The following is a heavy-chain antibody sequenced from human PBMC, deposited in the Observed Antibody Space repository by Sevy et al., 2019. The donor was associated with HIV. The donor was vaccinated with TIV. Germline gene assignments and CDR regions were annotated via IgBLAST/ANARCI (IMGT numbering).Heavy chain of an antibody. CDR3: ARVSCGSYCGPYFDS. CDR1: GDSVSSNSAA. CDR2: TYYRSKWYF. D-gene: IGHD1-26*01. J-gene: IGHJ4*02. Sequence: LLMQSQTLSLTCAISGDSVSSNSAAWNWIRQSPSRGLEWLGRTYYRSKWYFNYAESVKSRMTINPDTSKNQFSLQLNSVTPDDTAVYYCARVSCGSYCGPYFDSWGQGILVTFSS. V-gene: IGHV6-1*01.